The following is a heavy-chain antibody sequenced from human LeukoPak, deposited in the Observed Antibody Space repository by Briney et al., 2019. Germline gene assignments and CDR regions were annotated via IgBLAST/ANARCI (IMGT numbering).Heavy chain of an antibody. J-gene: IGHJ6*01. CDR1: GFTFSSYG. CDR2: ISYDGSNK. Sequence: GGSLRLSCAASGFTFSSYGMHWVRQAPGKGLEWVSVISYDGSNKYYADSVKGRFTISRDNSKNTLYLQMNSLTAEDTAVYYCAKDRSVAGRAYYYYYYGMYVWGQGTTVTVSS. V-gene: IGHV3-30*18. CDR3: AKDRSVAGRAYYYYYYGMYV. D-gene: IGHD6-19*01.